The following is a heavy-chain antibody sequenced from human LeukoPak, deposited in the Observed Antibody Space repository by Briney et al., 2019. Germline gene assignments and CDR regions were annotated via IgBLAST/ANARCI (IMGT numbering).Heavy chain of an antibody. CDR3: ARGSNYGGNFYWYFDL. V-gene: IGHV4-59*01. D-gene: IGHD4-23*01. CDR1: GASISSYY. Sequence: PSETLSLTCTVSGASISSYYWSWIRQPPGKGLEWIGYIYYSGSTNYNPSLKSRVTISVDTSKNQFSLKLSSVTAADTAVYYCARGSNYGGNFYWYFDLWGRGTLVTVSS. CDR2: IYYSGST. J-gene: IGHJ2*01.